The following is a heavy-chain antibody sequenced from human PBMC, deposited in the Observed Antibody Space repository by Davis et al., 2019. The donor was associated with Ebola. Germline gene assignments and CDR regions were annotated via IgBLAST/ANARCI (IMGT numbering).Heavy chain of an antibody. CDR2: IRSKANSYAT. CDR3: TGTLIAAAGRGDY. D-gene: IGHD6-13*01. Sequence: GGSLRLSCAASGFTFSGSAMHCVRQASGNGLEWVGRIRSKANSYATAYAASVKGRFTISRDDSKNTAYLQMNSLKTEDTAVYYCTGTLIAAAGRGDYWGQGTLVTVSS. V-gene: IGHV3-73*01. CDR1: GFTFSGSA. J-gene: IGHJ4*02.